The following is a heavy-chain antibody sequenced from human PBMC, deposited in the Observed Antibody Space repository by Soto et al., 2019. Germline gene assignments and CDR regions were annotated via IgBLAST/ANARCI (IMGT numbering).Heavy chain of an antibody. V-gene: IGHV4-39*01. CDR1: GGSISSSSYY. CDR3: ARRLYYDSSGFEGGGMDV. J-gene: IGHJ6*02. D-gene: IGHD3-22*01. Sequence: SETLSLTCTVSGGSISSSSYYWGWIRQPPGKGLEWIGSIYYSGSPYYNPSLKSRVTISVDTSKNQFSLKLSSVTAADTAVYYCARRLYYDSSGFEGGGMDVWGQGPTVT. CDR2: IYYSGSP.